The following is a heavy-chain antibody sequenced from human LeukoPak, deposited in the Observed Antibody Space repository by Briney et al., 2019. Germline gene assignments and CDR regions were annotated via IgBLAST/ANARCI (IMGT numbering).Heavy chain of an antibody. Sequence: GGSLRLSCAASEFSVGSNYMTWVRQAPGKGLEWVSAISGSGSSTYYADSVKGRFTISRDNSKSTVYLQMNSLRAEDTATYYCAKSFGGVYDSSGYFSWGQGTLVTVSS. CDR3: AKSFGGVYDSSGYFS. CDR1: EFSVGSNY. V-gene: IGHV3-23*01. D-gene: IGHD3-22*01. CDR2: ISGSGSST. J-gene: IGHJ4*02.